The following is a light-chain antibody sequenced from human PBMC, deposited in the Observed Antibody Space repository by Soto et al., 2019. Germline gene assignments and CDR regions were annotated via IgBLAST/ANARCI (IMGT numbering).Light chain of an antibody. J-gene: IGKJ5*01. CDR2: GAS. CDR3: QQRSNWPPIT. V-gene: IGKV3D-20*02. Sequence: ESVLTQSPRTLSLYPGERATLSCRASQSVSNNYLAWYQQKPGQAPRLLIYGASNRATGIPDRFSGSGSGTDFTLTISRLEPEDFAVYYCQQRSNWPPITSGQGTRPEIK. CDR1: QSVSNNY.